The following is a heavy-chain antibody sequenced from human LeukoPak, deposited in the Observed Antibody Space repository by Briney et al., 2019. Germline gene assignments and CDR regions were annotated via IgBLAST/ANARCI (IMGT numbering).Heavy chain of an antibody. J-gene: IGHJ4*02. CDR2: IYYSGST. V-gene: IGHV4-39*01. CDR3: ARLDFWRAKYFDY. D-gene: IGHD3-3*01. CDR1: GGSISSSSYY. Sequence: SETLSLTYTVSGGSISSSSYYWGWIRQPPGKGLEWIGSIYYSGSTYYNPSLKSRVTISVDTSKNQFSLKLSSVTAADTAVYYCARLDFWRAKYFDYWGQGTLVTVSS.